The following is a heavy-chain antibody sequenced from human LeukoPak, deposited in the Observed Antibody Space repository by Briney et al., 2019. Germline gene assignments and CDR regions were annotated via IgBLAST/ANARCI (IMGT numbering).Heavy chain of an antibody. CDR1: GFTFSNGW. Sequence: KSGGSLRLSCAVSGFTFSNGWMSWVRQAPGKGLEWVGRIRSKTDGGTTDYGAPAKGRFTISRDDSRNTLYLQMNILKTEDTAVYYCTTEYYYDSPGVFDYWGQGTLVTVSS. J-gene: IGHJ4*02. CDR3: TTEYYYDSPGVFDY. CDR2: IRSKTDGGTT. D-gene: IGHD3-22*01. V-gene: IGHV3-15*01.